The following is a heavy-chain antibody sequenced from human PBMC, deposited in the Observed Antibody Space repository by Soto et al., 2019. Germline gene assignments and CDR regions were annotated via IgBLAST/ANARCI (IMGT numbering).Heavy chain of an antibody. V-gene: IGHV4-39*02. D-gene: IGHD3-3*01. CDR2: IYYSGST. CDR1: GGSISSSSYY. Sequence: GNTSETLSLTCTVSGGSISSSSYYWGWIRQPPGKGLEWIGSIYYSGSTYYNPSLKSRVTTSVDTSKNQFSLKLSSVTAADTAVYYCARDQGGITIFGVPYGMDVWGQGT. CDR3: ARDQGGITIFGVPYGMDV. J-gene: IGHJ6*02.